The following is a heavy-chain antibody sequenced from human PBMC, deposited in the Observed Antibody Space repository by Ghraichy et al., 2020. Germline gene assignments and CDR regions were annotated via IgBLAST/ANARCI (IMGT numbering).Heavy chain of an antibody. D-gene: IGHD3-9*01. J-gene: IGHJ6*03. CDR2: IKSKTDSGTT. CDR3: TTEETYYDISHYMDV. Sequence: GGSLRLSCAASGFTFTNAWMNWVRQTPGKGLDWVGRIKSKTDSGTTDYAAPVKGRFTISRDDSKDTLYLQMNSLETEDTGVYYCTTEETYYDISHYMDVWGKGTTVTVSS. V-gene: IGHV3-15*07. CDR1: GFTFTNAW.